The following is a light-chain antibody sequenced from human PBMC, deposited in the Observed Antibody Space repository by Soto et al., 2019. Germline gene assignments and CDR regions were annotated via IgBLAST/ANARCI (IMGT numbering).Light chain of an antibody. V-gene: IGKV1-5*03. CDR2: KAS. Sequence: DIQMTQSPSTLSASVGDRVTITCRARQSISRWLAWYQQKPGKAPKLLIYKASSLESGVPSRFNGSGSGTEFTLTLTSLKPDDFGSYYCQQYNSWTFGQGTKVEI. CDR1: QSISRW. J-gene: IGKJ1*01. CDR3: QQYNSWT.